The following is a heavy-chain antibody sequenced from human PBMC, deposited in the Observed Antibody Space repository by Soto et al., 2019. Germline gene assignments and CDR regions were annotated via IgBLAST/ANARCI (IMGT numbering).Heavy chain of an antibody. CDR1: GGTFSSYA. J-gene: IGHJ3*02. Sequence: QVQLVQSGAEVKKPGSSVKVSCKASGGTFSSYAISWVRQAPGQGLEWMGGIIPVFGTANYAQKFQGRVTIAADESTSTAYMELSSLRSEDTAVYYCASCGWKYFCTFDIWGQGTMVTVSS. CDR2: IIPVFGTA. V-gene: IGHV1-69*12. CDR3: ASCGWKYFCTFDI. D-gene: IGHD1-7*01.